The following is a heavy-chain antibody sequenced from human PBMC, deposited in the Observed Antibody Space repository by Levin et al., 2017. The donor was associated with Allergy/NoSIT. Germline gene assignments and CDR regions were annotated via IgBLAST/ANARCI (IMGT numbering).Heavy chain of an antibody. CDR3: ACRSGFSSGWY. D-gene: IGHD6-19*01. J-gene: IGHJ4*02. CDR1: GYTFTDSY. CDR2: INPKSGGT. Sequence: ASVKVSCKTSGYTFTDSYMHWVRQAPGQGLEWMGWINPKSGGTNYAQKFQGRVTMTRDTSISTAYMELASLRSDEPAVYYCACRSGFSSGWYWGQGTLVTVSS. V-gene: IGHV1-2*02.